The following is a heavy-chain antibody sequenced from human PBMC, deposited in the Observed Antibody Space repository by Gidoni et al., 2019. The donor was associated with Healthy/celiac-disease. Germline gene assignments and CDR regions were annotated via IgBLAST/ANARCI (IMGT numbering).Heavy chain of an antibody. Sequence: QVQLQESGPGLVKPPETLSLTCTVSGGSISSYYWSWIRQPPGKGLEWIGYIYYSGSTNYNPSLKSRVTISVDTSKNQFSLKLSSVTAADTAVYYCARDRIVVVPAADYYYGMDVWGQGTTVTVSS. V-gene: IGHV4-59*12. CDR2: IYYSGST. J-gene: IGHJ6*02. CDR3: ARDRIVVVPAADYYYGMDV. D-gene: IGHD2-2*01. CDR1: GGSISSYY.